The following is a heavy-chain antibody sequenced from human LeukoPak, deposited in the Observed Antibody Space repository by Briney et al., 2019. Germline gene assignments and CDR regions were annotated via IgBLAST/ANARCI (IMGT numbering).Heavy chain of an antibody. CDR1: GDSISDQY. Sequence: PSGTLTLTCTVSGDSISDQYWSWIRQPPGKGLEWIGCVFYTGTTTYNPSLRSRVTISVDPSKTQISLKLSSVTAADTAVYYCARAIGYCSSTSCHQTFDPWGQGTLVTVSS. V-gene: IGHV4-59*11. J-gene: IGHJ5*02. CDR3: ARAIGYCSSTSCHQTFDP. D-gene: IGHD2-2*01. CDR2: VFYTGTT.